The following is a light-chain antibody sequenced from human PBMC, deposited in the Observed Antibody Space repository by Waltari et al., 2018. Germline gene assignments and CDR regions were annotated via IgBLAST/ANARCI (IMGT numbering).Light chain of an antibody. CDR3: QQRSNWPPN. J-gene: IGKJ5*01. Sequence: EIVLTQSPATLSLSRGETATLSCRASQSVSTYLAWYQQKPGQAPRLLIYDASNMATGIPSRFSGSGSGTDFTLTISSLEPEDFAAYYCQQRSNWPPNFGQGTRLEIK. V-gene: IGKV3-11*01. CDR2: DAS. CDR1: QSVSTY.